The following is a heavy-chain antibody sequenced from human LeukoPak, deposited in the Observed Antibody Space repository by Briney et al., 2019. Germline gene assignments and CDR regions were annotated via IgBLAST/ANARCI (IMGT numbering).Heavy chain of an antibody. V-gene: IGHV4-39*01. Sequence: SETLSLTCTVSGDSISSRNYYWGWFRQPPGKGLEWIGTIYYSGSTDYNPSLKSRVTISVDTSKNQFSLNVNSVTAADTAVYYCASGYSSGWHYWGQATLVTVSS. CDR2: IYYSGST. CDR1: GDSISSRNYY. D-gene: IGHD6-19*01. J-gene: IGHJ4*02. CDR3: ASGYSSGWHY.